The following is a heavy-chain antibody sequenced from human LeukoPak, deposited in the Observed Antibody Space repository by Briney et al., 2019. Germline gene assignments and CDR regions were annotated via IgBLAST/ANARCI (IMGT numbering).Heavy chain of an antibody. CDR2: INPNSGGT. Sequence: ASVKVSCKASGYTFTGYYMHWVRQAPGQGLEWMGWINPNSGGTNYAQKFQGRVTMTRDTSISTAYMELRSLRSDDTAVYYCARVAVGPDYWGPTADFNIWFGELSAYYFDYWGQGTLVTVSS. CDR3: ARVAVGPDYWGPTADFNIWFGELSAYYFDY. J-gene: IGHJ4*02. D-gene: IGHD3-10*01. V-gene: IGHV1-2*02. CDR1: GYTFTGYY.